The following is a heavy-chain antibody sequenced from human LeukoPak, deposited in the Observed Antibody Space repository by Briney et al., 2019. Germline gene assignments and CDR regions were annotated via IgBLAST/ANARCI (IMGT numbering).Heavy chain of an antibody. D-gene: IGHD5-24*01. Sequence: LSLTCTVSGGSISSSSYYWGWIRQPPGKGLEWVAVISFDGSDKYYADSVKGRFTISRDNSKNTLYLQMNSLRAEDTAVYYCARRWYFDLWGRGTLVTVSS. CDR2: ISFDGSDK. CDR1: GGSISSSS. J-gene: IGHJ2*01. CDR3: ARRWYFDL. V-gene: IGHV3-30*03.